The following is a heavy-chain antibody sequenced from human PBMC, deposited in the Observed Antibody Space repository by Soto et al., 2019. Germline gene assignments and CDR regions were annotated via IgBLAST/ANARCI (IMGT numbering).Heavy chain of an antibody. CDR2: IYYSGST. CDR3: ARSDTAMDLDY. D-gene: IGHD5-18*01. Sequence: PSETLSLTCTVSGGSISSYYWSWIRQPPGKGLEWIGYIYYSGSTNYNPSLKSRVTISVDTSKNQFSLKLSSVTAADTAVYYCARSDTAMDLDYWGQGTQVTVSS. V-gene: IGHV4-59*01. J-gene: IGHJ4*02. CDR1: GGSISSYY.